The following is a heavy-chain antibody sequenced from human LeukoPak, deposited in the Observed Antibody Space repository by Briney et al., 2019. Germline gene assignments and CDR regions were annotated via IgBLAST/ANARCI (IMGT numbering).Heavy chain of an antibody. D-gene: IGHD3-16*02. CDR2: IYYSGST. V-gene: IGHV4-59*01. CDR1: GGSISSYY. Sequence: PSETLSLTCTVSGGSISSYYWSWIRQPPGKGLEWIGYIYYSGSTNYNPSLKSRVTISVGTSKNQFSLKLSSVTAADTAVYYCARVAFGGVIVKYYFDYWGQGTLVTVSS. CDR3: ARVAFGGVIVKYYFDY. J-gene: IGHJ4*02.